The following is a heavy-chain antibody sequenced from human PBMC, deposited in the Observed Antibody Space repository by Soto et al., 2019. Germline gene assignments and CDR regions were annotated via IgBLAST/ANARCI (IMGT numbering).Heavy chain of an antibody. CDR1: GFTFSSYA. D-gene: IGHD6-13*01. CDR3: AKDLIAAAHRWNYGMDV. J-gene: IGHJ6*02. V-gene: IGHV3-23*01. Sequence: EVQLLESGGGLVQPGGSLRLSCAASGFTFSSYAMSWVRQAPGKGLEWVSAISGSGGSTYYADSVKGRFTISRDNSKNTLYLQMNSLRAEDTAVYYCAKDLIAAAHRWNYGMDVWGQGTTVTVSS. CDR2: ISGSGGST.